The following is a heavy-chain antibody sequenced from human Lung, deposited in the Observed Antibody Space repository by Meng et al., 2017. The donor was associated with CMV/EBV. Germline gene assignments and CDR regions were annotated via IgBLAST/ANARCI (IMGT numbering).Heavy chain of an antibody. Sequence: SVXVSXXASGYTFTGYYMHWVRQAPGQGLEWMGWINPNSGGTNYAQKFQGRVTMTRDTSISTAYMELSRLRSDDTAVYYCARAEVDCSGGSCYHNWGQGTLVTVSS. CDR2: INPNSGGT. CDR3: ARAEVDCSGGSCYHN. CDR1: GYTFTGYY. J-gene: IGHJ4*02. D-gene: IGHD2-15*01. V-gene: IGHV1-2*02.